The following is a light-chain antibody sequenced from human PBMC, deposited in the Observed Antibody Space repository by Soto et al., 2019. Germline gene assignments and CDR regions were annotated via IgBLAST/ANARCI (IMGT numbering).Light chain of an antibody. CDR2: GTN. V-gene: IGLV8-61*01. Sequence: QAVVTQGPSFSVSPGGTVTLTCGLSSGSVSSNYHPSWYQQTPGQPPRTLIYGTNIRSAGVPDRFSGSILGNKAALTITGAQADDDSVYYCVLSLGSGIWMFGGGTKLTVL. CDR3: VLSLGSGIWM. J-gene: IGLJ3*02. CDR1: SGSVSSNYH.